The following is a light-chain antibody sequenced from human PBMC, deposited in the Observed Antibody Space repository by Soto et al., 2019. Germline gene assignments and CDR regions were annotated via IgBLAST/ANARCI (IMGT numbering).Light chain of an antibody. CDR2: CAS. CDR3: PQYGSSPYT. V-gene: IGKV3-20*01. J-gene: IGKJ2*01. CDR1: QSVSSSY. Sequence: EIVLTQSPGTLSLSPGERATLSCRASQSVSSSYLAWYQQKPGQAPRLLIYCASSRATGIPDRFSGSGSGTDFNLTISRLEPEDYAVYYCPQYGSSPYTFGQGTKLEIK.